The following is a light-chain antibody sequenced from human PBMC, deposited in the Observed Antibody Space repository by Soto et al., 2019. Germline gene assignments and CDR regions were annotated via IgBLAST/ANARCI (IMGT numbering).Light chain of an antibody. Sequence: QSVLTQPPSASGTPGQRVTISCSGSNSNIGSNDVSWYQQLPGTAPKLLISRNNERPSGVPDRFSGSKSGTSASLAIRGLRSEDEADYFCKSYAGSNTYVFGSGTKVTVL. CDR1: NSNIGSND. V-gene: IGLV1-47*01. CDR3: KSYAGSNTYV. J-gene: IGLJ1*01. CDR2: RNN.